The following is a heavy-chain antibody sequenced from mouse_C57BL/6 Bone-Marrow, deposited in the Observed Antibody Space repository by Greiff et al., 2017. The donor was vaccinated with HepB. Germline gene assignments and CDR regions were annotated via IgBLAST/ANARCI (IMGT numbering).Heavy chain of an antibody. CDR2: ISYDGSN. V-gene: IGHV3-6*01. D-gene: IGHD1-1*01. CDR1: GYSITSGYY. CDR3: AREGITTVVGYYFDY. J-gene: IGHJ2*01. Sequence: DVKLQESGPGLVKPSQSLSLTCSVTGYSITSGYYWNWIRQFPGNKLEWMGYISYDGSNNYNPSLKNRISITRDTSKNQFFLKLNSVTTEDTATYYCAREGITTVVGYYFDYWGQGTTLTVSS.